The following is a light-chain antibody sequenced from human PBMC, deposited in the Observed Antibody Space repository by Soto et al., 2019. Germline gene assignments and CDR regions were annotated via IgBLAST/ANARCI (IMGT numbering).Light chain of an antibody. CDR2: AAT. CDR1: QGISNY. V-gene: IGKV1-27*01. CDR3: QKYNSAPWT. J-gene: IGKJ1*01. Sequence: DVHMTQSPSSLSASVGDRVIITCRASQGISNYLVWYQHKPGSAPKVLIYAATTLQSGVPSRFSGSGSGTDFILTISSLQPEDVATYYCQKYNSAPWTFGQGTKVDIK.